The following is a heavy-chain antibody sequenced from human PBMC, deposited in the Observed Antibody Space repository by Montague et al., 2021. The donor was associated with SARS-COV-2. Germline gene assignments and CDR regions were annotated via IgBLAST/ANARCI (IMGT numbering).Heavy chain of an antibody. V-gene: IGHV4-4*02. J-gene: IGHJ2*01. CDR3: AREFRTYGYGGQYWYFAL. D-gene: IGHD3-10*01. CDR2: IYHSGST. Sequence: SETLSLTCAVFGGSISSSHWWSWARQPPGKGLEWIGEIYHSGSTNYNPSLKSRVTISIDKSKNQFSLKLSSVTAADTAVYYGAREFRTYGYGGQYWYFALWGRGTLVTVSS. CDR1: GGSISSSHW.